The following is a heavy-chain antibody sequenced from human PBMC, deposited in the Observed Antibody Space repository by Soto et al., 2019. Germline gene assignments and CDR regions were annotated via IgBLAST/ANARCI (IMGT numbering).Heavy chain of an antibody. Sequence: EVQLVESGGGLVKPGGSLRLSCAASGFTFSNAWMSWVRQAPGKGLEWVGRIKSKTDGGTTDYAAPVKGRFTISRDDSKNTLYLQMNSLRAEDTAVYYCARLPLERDGYITWGQGTLVTVSS. D-gene: IGHD5-12*01. CDR1: GFTFSNAW. CDR2: IKSKTDGGTT. CDR3: ARLPLERDGYIT. V-gene: IGHV3-15*01. J-gene: IGHJ5*02.